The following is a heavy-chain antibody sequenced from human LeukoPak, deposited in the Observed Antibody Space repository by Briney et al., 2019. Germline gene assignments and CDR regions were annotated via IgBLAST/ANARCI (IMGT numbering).Heavy chain of an antibody. J-gene: IGHJ3*02. CDR1: GFTFSSNY. CDR3: ARDLSSGFGLIAAFDI. CDR2: IYSGGRT. V-gene: IGHV3-66*01. Sequence: GGSLRLSCAASGFTFSSNYMSWVGQAPGKGVEGVSVIYSGGRTYYTDSGTGRWTISRDNSKNKQYLEMNSLRAEDTAVYYCARDLSSGFGLIAAFDIWGQGTMVTVSS. D-gene: IGHD3-22*01.